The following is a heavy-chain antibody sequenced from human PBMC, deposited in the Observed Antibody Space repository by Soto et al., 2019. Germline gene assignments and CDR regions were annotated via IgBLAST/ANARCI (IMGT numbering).Heavy chain of an antibody. D-gene: IGHD2-15*01. CDR3: ARDYPGGKNFDY. Sequence: QVQLVQSGADVKKPGASVKISCKASGFTFTTYYMHWVRQAPGQGLEWVGIINPNGGRTTYAQKFQGRLTMSADTSTTTVYMELSSLRSEDTVIYYCARDYPGGKNFDYWGQGTLVTVSS. J-gene: IGHJ4*02. CDR1: GFTFTTYY. V-gene: IGHV1-46*01. CDR2: INPNGGRT.